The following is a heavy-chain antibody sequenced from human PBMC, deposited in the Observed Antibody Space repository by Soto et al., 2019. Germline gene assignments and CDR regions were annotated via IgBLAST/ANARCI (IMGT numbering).Heavy chain of an antibody. J-gene: IGHJ6*02. CDR1: GGTFSSYA. V-gene: IGHV1-69*06. Sequence: SVKVSCKASGGTFSSYAISWVRQAPGQGLEWMGGIIPIFGTANYAQKFQGRVTITADKSTSTAYMELSSLRSEDTAVYYCAMPLYCSSTSCYRRNYYYYGMDVWGQGTTVTVSS. CDR3: AMPLYCSSTSCYRRNYYYYGMDV. CDR2: IIPIFGTA. D-gene: IGHD2-2*02.